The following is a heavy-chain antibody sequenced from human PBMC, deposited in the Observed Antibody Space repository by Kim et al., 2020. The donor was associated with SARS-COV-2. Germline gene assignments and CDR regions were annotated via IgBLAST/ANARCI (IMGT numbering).Heavy chain of an antibody. CDR1: GYTFNTYP. CDR2: VNAANDQT. J-gene: IGHJ4*02. CDR3: VRDMNPTVYDY. Sequence: ASVNVSCKASGYTFNTYPIHWLRQAPGQTLEWMGWVNAANDQTKYSQKFQGRITISRDTSANTAYRELRSLTTKDTAVYYCVRDMNPTVYDYWGQGTLVT. V-gene: IGHV1-3*01. D-gene: IGHD4-4*01.